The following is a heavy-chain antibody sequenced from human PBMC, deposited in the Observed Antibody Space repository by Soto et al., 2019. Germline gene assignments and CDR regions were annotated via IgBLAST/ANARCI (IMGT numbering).Heavy chain of an antibody. CDR3: ARDQHSYGFFDY. Sequence: ASVKVSCKASGYTFISYGISWVRQAPGQGLEWMGWISAYNGNTNYAQKLRGRVTMTTDTSTTTAYLELRSLRSDDTAVYYCARDQHSYGFFDYWGQGTLVTVSS. V-gene: IGHV1-18*01. CDR2: ISAYNGNT. CDR1: GYTFISYG. J-gene: IGHJ4*02. D-gene: IGHD5-18*01.